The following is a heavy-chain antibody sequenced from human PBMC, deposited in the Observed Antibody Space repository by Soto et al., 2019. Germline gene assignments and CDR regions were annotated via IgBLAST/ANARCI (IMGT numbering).Heavy chain of an antibody. V-gene: IGHV3-30-3*01. Sequence: QVQLVESGGGVVQPGRSLRLSCAASGFTFSSHSIQWVRQAPGKGLEWVAVISYDGSIKYYADSVKGRFTISRDNSKNTAYLLMNSLRAEDTAVSYCAREWSTSGDVDYWGQGTLVIVSS. J-gene: IGHJ4*02. CDR2: ISYDGSIK. CDR1: GFTFSSHS. D-gene: IGHD3-10*01. CDR3: AREWSTSGDVDY.